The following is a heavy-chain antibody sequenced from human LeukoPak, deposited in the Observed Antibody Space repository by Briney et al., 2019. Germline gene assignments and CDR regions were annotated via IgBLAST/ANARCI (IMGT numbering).Heavy chain of an antibody. V-gene: IGHV4-30-4*08. CDR2: IYYSGST. CDR1: GGSISSGDYY. CDR3: ARATYYYDSSGYYSRIVDY. Sequence: SQTLSLTCTVSGGSISSGDYYWSWIRQPPGKGLEWIGYIYYSGSTYYNPSLKSRVTISVDTSKNQFSLKLSSVTAADTAVYYCARATYYYDSSGYYSRIVDYWGQGTLVTVSS. D-gene: IGHD3-22*01. J-gene: IGHJ4*02.